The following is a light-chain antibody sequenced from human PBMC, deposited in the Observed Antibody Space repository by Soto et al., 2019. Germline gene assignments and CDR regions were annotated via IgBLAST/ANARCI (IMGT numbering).Light chain of an antibody. V-gene: IGKV3-15*01. J-gene: IGKJ4*01. CDR2: GAS. Sequence: EIVLTHSPGTLSLSPCERATLSFSTSQSVSSDLAWYQQKPGQAPRLLIYGASTRATGIPDRFSGSGSGTEFTLTISSLRSEDFAVYYCQQYINWPRLSFGGGTKVDTK. CDR3: QQYINWPRLS. CDR1: QSVSSD.